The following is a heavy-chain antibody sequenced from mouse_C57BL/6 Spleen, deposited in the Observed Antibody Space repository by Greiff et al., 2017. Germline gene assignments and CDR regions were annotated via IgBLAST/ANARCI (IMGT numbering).Heavy chain of an antibody. D-gene: IGHD1-1*01. J-gene: IGHJ2*01. CDR1: GYAFSSSW. V-gene: IGHV1-82*01. CDR3: APITTVVAGYYFDY. Sequence: VQLQQSGPELVKPGASVKISCKASGYAFSSSWMNWVKQRPGKGLEWIGRIYPGDGDTNYNGKFKGKATLTADKSSSTAYMQLISLTSEDSAVYFCAPITTVVAGYYFDYWGQGTTLTVSS. CDR2: IYPGDGDT.